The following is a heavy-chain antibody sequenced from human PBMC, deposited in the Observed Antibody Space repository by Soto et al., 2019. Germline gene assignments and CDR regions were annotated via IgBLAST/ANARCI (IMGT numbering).Heavy chain of an antibody. J-gene: IGHJ4*02. V-gene: IGHV1-58*01. Sequence: SVKVSCKASGFTFTSSAVQWVRQARGQRLEWIGWIVVGSGNTNYAQKFQERVTITRDMSTSTAYMELSSPRSEDTAVYFCARWVGGNYFHYWGQGTLVTVSS. CDR2: IVVGSGNT. CDR1: GFTFTSSA. CDR3: ARWVGGNYFHY. D-gene: IGHD1-26*01.